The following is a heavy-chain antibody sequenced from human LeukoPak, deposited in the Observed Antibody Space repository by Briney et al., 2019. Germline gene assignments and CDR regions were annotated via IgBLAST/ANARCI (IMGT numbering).Heavy chain of an antibody. V-gene: IGHV4-34*01. CDR3: ARSDYGSGNYYWSLDY. CDR2: IHHSGSA. J-gene: IGHJ4*02. Sequence: SETLSLTCAVYGGSISGYYWNWIRQPPGKGLEWIAEIHHSGSANYNPSLKSRVTISIDTSKNQFSLKLSSVTAADTAMYYCARSDYGSGNYYWSLDYWGQGTLVTVSS. D-gene: IGHD3-10*01. CDR1: GGSISGYY.